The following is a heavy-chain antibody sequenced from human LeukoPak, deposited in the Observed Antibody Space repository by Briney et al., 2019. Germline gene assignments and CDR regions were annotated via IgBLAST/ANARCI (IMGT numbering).Heavy chain of an antibody. CDR1: GYTFTSYG. Sequence: ASVKVSCKASGYTFTSYGISWVRQAPGRGLEWMGWISAYNGNTNYAQELQGRVTMTTDTSTSTAYMELRSLRSDDTAVYYCARGVKDYGGNLDYFDYWGQGTLVTVSS. CDR2: ISAYNGNT. CDR3: ARGVKDYGGNLDYFDY. D-gene: IGHD4-17*01. V-gene: IGHV1-18*01. J-gene: IGHJ4*02.